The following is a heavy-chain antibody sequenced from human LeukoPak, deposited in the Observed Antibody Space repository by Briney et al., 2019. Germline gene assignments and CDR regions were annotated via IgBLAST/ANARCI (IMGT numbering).Heavy chain of an antibody. V-gene: IGHV1-2*02. CDR3: ARSGYDVNDAFDI. CDR1: GYTFTGYY. D-gene: IGHD5-12*01. Sequence: ASVKVSCKASGYTFTGYYMHWVRQAPGQGPEWMGWINPNSGGTNYAQKFQGRVTMTRDTSISTAYMERSRLRSDDTAVYYCARSGYDVNDAFDIWGQGTMVTVSS. J-gene: IGHJ3*02. CDR2: INPNSGGT.